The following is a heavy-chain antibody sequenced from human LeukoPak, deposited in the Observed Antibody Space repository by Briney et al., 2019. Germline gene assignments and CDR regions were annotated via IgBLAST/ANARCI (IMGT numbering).Heavy chain of an antibody. D-gene: IGHD6-13*01. CDR3: ARDLTQQLGAFDI. Sequence: PSETLSLTCTVSGGSVSSGGFHWSWIRQPPGKGLQWIGRIYTSGSTNYNPSLKSRVTISVDTSKNQFSLKLSSVTAADTAVYYCARDLTQQLGAFDIWGQGTMVTVSS. V-gene: IGHV4-61*08. CDR2: IYTSGST. CDR1: GGSVSSGGFH. J-gene: IGHJ3*02.